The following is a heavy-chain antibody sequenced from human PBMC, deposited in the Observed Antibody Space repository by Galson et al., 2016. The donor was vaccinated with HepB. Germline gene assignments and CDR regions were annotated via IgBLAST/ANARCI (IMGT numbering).Heavy chain of an antibody. CDR2: ILYDGSNK. Sequence: SLRLSCAASGFTFSDYAMNWVRQTPGKGLEWVAVILYDGSNKYYADSVKGRFIIYRDNTKDTLYLQMNSLRAEDTAVYYCARDRPLMSWYWSGYYHPEVDAFDIWGQGTMVTVSS. V-gene: IGHV3-33*01. J-gene: IGHJ3*02. CDR3: ARDRPLMSWYWSGYYHPEVDAFDI. CDR1: GFTFSDYA. D-gene: IGHD3-3*01.